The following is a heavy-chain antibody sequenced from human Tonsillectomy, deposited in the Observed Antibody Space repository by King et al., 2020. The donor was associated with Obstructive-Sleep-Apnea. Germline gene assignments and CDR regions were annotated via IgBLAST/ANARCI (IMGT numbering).Heavy chain of an antibody. J-gene: IGHJ4*02. CDR3: AKDSMDYDTLTGPVDY. Sequence: VQLVESGGGLIQPGGSLRLSCAASGFTFSGYAMSWVRQPPGKGLEWVSSISGSGGRTYYADSVKGRFAIPRDNSRNTLYLQMNSLRAEDTAMYYCAKDSMDYDTLTGPVDYWGQGTLVTVSS. CDR2: ISGSGGRT. D-gene: IGHD3-9*01. V-gene: IGHV3-23*04. CDR1: GFTFSGYA.